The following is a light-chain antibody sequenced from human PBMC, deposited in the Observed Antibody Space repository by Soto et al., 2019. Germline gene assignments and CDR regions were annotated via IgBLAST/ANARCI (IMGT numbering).Light chain of an antibody. CDR2: GAS. V-gene: IGKV3-20*01. Sequence: EIWLTQSPGTLSLSPGERATLSCRASQSVSNNYLAWYQQKPCQAPRLLIYGASNRATGIPDRLSGSGSGTEFTLTISRLEPEDFAVYYCQQYGSPGTFGQGTKVDIK. CDR1: QSVSNNY. CDR3: QQYGSPGT. J-gene: IGKJ1*01.